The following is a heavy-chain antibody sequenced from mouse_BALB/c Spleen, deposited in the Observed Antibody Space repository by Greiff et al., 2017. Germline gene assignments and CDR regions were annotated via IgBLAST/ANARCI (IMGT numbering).Heavy chain of an antibody. CDR1: GYTFTSYW. J-gene: IGHJ4*01. CDR2: INPGSGGT. V-gene: IGHV1-53*01. D-gene: IGHD1-2*01. CDR3: ARSHYLYAMDY. Sequence: QVQLQQPGAELVKPGASVKLSCKASGYTFTSYWMHWVKQRPGQGLEWIGVINPGSGGTNYNEKFKGKATLTADKSSSTAYMQLSSLTSDDSAVYFCARSHYLYAMDYWGQGTSVTVSS.